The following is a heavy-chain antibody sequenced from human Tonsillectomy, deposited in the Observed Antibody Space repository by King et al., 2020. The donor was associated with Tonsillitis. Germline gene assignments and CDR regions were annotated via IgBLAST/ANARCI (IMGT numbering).Heavy chain of an antibody. Sequence: VQLQQSGPGLLKPSQTLSLTCAISGASVSSNSAAWNWISQSPSRGLEWLGRTYYRSKWYNDYATSVESRITINADTSKNQFSLQLNSVTPEDTAVYYCASTPGNYDDYHYGMDVWGQGTTVTVSS. CDR2: TYYRSKWYN. CDR1: GASVSSNSAA. D-gene: IGHD1-7*01. V-gene: IGHV6-1*01. J-gene: IGHJ6*02. CDR3: ASTPGNYDDYHYGMDV.